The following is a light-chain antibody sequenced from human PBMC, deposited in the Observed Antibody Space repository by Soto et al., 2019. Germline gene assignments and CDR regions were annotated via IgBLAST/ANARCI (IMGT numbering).Light chain of an antibody. CDR3: KQYSTSPT. V-gene: IGKV3-15*01. Sequence: EIVMTQSPATLSLSPGERATLSCRASESVDTSLAWYQQRPGQSPRLLIYGASTRATGIPARFRGSGSGTEFTLAIGTLEPEDFAVYYCKQYSTSPTFGEGTRLEIK. J-gene: IGKJ5*01. CDR2: GAS. CDR1: ESVDTS.